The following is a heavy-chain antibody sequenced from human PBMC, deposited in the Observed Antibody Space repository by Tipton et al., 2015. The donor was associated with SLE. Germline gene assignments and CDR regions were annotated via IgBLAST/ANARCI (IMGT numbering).Heavy chain of an antibody. V-gene: IGHV4-59*01. Sequence: GLVKPSETLSLTCTVSGGSISSYYWSWIRQPPGKGLECIGYMFYSGTTNYAPSLKSRVTMSVDTSKNQFSLKLRSVTAADTAVYYCARGGRYFDSSGYANPEYFHDWGQGTLVTVSS. CDR1: GGSISSYY. D-gene: IGHD3-22*01. J-gene: IGHJ1*01. CDR2: MFYSGTT. CDR3: ARGGRYFDSSGYANPEYFHD.